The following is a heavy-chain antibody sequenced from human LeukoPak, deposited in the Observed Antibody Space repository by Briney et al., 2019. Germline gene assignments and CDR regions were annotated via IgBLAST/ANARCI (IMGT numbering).Heavy chain of an antibody. CDR2: IGSSGTTR. CDR3: ALLAVASDFDY. D-gene: IGHD6-19*01. CDR1: GLPFSIYE. V-gene: IGHV3-48*03. J-gene: IGHJ4*02. Sequence: PGGSLRLSCAVSGLPFSIYEMNWVRQAPGKGLEWVSNIGSSGTTRYYADSVKGRFSISRDNAKNSLYLQMNSLRVEDTGVYYCALLAVASDFDYWGQGALVTVSS.